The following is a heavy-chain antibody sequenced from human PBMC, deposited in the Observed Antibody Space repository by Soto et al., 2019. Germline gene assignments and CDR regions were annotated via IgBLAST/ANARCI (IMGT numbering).Heavy chain of an antibody. CDR2: INHSGST. Sequence: PSETLSLTCAVYGGSFSGYYWSWIRQPPGKGLEWIGEINHSGSTNYNPSLKSRVTISVDTSKNQFSLKLSSVTAADTAVYYCARGRSAANNYFDYWGQGTLVTVSS. V-gene: IGHV4-34*01. J-gene: IGHJ4*02. CDR3: ARGRSAANNYFDY. CDR1: GGSFSGYY. D-gene: IGHD6-25*01.